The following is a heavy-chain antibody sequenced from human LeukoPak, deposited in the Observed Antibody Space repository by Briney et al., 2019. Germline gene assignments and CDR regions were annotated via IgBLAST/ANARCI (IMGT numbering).Heavy chain of an antibody. J-gene: IGHJ4*02. Sequence: SETLSLTCNVSGGSISSDHWSWIRQPPGKGLEWIGYIYYSGNTNYNPSLKSRVTISVDTSKNQFSLKLRSVIAADTAVYYCARVCSGDSCYSGWGQGTLVTVSS. CDR1: GGSISSDH. D-gene: IGHD2-15*01. CDR3: ARVCSGDSCYSG. V-gene: IGHV4-59*01. CDR2: IYYSGNT.